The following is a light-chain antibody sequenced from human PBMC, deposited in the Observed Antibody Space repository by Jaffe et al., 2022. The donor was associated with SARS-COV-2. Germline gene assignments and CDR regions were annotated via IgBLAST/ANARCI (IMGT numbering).Light chain of an antibody. CDR1: SSDIGNYKY. CDR3: SSYTTSSSWV. CDR2: DVS. Sequence: QSALTQPASVSGSPGLSITISCTGTSSDIGNYKYVSWYQQHPGKAPKLIIYDVSNRPSGVSNRFSGSKSGNTASLTISGLQAEDEAHYYCSSYTTSSSWVFGGGTELTVL. V-gene: IGLV2-14*03. J-gene: IGLJ3*02.